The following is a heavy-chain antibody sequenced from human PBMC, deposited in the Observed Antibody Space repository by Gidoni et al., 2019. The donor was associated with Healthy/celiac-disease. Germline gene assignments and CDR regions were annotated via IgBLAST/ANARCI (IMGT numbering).Heavy chain of an antibody. V-gene: IGHV4-31*03. J-gene: IGHJ6*02. CDR3: ARDRTVAGRGGEMGYGMDV. CDR2: IYYSGST. Sequence: QVQLQESGPGLVKPSQTLSLTCTVSGGSISSGGYYWSWIRQHPGKGLEWIGYIYYSGSTYYNPSLKGRVTISVETSKNQFSLKLSSVTAADTAVYYCARDRTVAGRGGEMGYGMDVWGQGTTVTVSS. CDR1: GGSISSGGYY. D-gene: IGHD6-19*01.